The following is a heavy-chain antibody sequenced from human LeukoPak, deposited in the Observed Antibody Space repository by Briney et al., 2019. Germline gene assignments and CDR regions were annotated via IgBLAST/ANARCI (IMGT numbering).Heavy chain of an antibody. CDR3: TREADRLAFCGGDCHYYCMDV. CDR1: GFTFGDYA. V-gene: IGHV3-49*04. D-gene: IGHD2-21*02. J-gene: IGHJ6*02. Sequence: GGSLRLSCTASGFTFGDYAMSWVRQAPGKGLEWVGFIRCKAYGGTTEYAASVKGRFTISRDDSKSIAYLQMNSLKTEDTAVYYCTREADRLAFCGGDCHYYCMDVWGQGTTVTVSS. CDR2: IRCKAYGGTT.